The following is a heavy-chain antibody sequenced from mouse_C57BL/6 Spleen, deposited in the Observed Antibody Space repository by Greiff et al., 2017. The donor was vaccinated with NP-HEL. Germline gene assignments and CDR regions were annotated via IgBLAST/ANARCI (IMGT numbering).Heavy chain of an antibody. Sequence: QVQLQQPGAELVKPGASVKLSCKASGYTFTSYWMHWVKQRPGRGLEWIGRFDPNSGGTKYNEKFKSKATLTVDKPSSTAYMQLSSLTSEDSAVYYCAREGGFITTVVGAMDYWGQGTSVTVSS. D-gene: IGHD1-1*01. CDR3: AREGGFITTVVGAMDY. J-gene: IGHJ4*01. CDR1: GYTFTSYW. V-gene: IGHV1-72*01. CDR2: FDPNSGGT.